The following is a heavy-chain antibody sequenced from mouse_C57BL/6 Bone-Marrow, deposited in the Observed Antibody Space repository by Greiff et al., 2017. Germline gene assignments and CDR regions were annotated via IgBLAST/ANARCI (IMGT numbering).Heavy chain of an antibody. CDR1: GYAFSSSW. CDR2: IYPGDGDT. J-gene: IGHJ2*01. D-gene: IGHD2-3*01. Sequence: QVQLKESGPELVKPGASVKISCKASGYAFSSSWMNWVKQRPGKGLEWIGRIYPGDGDTNYNGKFKGKATLTADKSSSTAYMQLSSLTSEDSAVYFCAREDPHDANYFDYWGQGTTLTVSS. CDR3: AREDPHDANYFDY. V-gene: IGHV1-82*01.